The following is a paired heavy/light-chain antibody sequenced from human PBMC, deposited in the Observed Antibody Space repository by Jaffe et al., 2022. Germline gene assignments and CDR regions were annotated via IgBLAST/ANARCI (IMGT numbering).Light chain of an antibody. CDR2: EAS. CDR1: QSLPSTY. Sequence: EIVLTQSPGTLSLSPGDRATLSCRASQSLPSTYISWYQQKPGQAPRLLISEASIRATGVPDRFSGSGSGTDFTLSISRLEPEDFAVYYCQQYGGSPLLTFGPGTRVAIK. J-gene: IGKJ3*01. CDR3: QQYGGSPLLT. V-gene: IGKV3-20*01.
Heavy chain of an antibody. V-gene: IGHV4-38-2*01. CDR3: GRVYMVTMVRGIFDH. J-gene: IGHJ4*02. Sequence: QVQLQESGPGLVKPSETLSLTCAVSGQSMITNHHWSWIRQSPGKGLEWIGSVHHSGLTHDNPSFKSRVTVSADLSKSQFSLSLTSVTAADTAVYYCGRVYMVTMVRGIFDHWGQGMLVTVSS. CDR2: VHHSGLT. D-gene: IGHD3-10*01. CDR1: GQSMITNHH.